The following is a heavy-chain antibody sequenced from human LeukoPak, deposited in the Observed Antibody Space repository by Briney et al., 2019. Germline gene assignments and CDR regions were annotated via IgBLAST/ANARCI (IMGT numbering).Heavy chain of an antibody. CDR3: AREDGVKEGGAV. J-gene: IGHJ4*02. CDR2: IYYSGST. Sequence: SETLSLTCTASGGSISSSSYYWGWIRQPPGKGLEWIGSIYYSGSTYYNPSLKSRVTISVDTSKNQFSLKLSSVTAADTAVYYCAREDGVKEGGAVWGQGTLVTVSS. D-gene: IGHD4-17*01. V-gene: IGHV4-39*07. CDR1: GGSISSSSYY.